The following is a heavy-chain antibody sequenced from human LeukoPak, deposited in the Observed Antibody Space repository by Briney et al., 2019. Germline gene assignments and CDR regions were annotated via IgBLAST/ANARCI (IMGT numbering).Heavy chain of an antibody. Sequence: ASVKVSCKASGYTFTSYYMHWVRQAPGQGLEWMGIINPSGGSTSYAQKFQGRVTMTRDTSTSTVYMELSSLRSEDTAVYYCARARDPYYYDSSGYAFDIWGQGTMVTVSS. CDR3: ARARDPYYYDSSGYAFDI. J-gene: IGHJ3*02. D-gene: IGHD3-22*01. CDR1: GYTFTSYY. CDR2: INPSGGST. V-gene: IGHV1-46*01.